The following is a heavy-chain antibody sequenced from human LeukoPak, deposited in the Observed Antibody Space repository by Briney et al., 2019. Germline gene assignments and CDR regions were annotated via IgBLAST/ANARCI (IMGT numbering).Heavy chain of an antibody. Sequence: SETLSLTCTGSGGSISRYYWSWIRQPPGKGLEWIGYIYYSGSTNHNPSLKSRVTISVDTSKNQFSLKLSSVTAADTAVYYCATAPDSGRFADFDYWGQGTLVTVSS. J-gene: IGHJ4*02. CDR1: GGSISRYY. CDR3: ATAPDSGRFADFDY. V-gene: IGHV4-59*01. D-gene: IGHD1-26*01. CDR2: IYYSGST.